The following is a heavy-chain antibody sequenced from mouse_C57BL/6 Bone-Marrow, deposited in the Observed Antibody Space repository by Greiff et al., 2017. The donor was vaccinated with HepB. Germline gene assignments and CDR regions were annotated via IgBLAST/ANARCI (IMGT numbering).Heavy chain of an antibody. V-gene: IGHV14-3*01. CDR1: GFTFKNTY. CDR3: APYDYDRFAVAY. Sequence: VQLQQSVAELVRPGASVKLSCTASGFTFKNTYMHWVKQRPEQGLEWIGRINPANGNTKYAPKFQGKATITADTSSNTAYLHLSSLTSEDTAIYYCAPYDYDRFAVAYWGQGTLVTVSA. D-gene: IGHD2-4*01. CDR2: INPANGNT. J-gene: IGHJ3*01.